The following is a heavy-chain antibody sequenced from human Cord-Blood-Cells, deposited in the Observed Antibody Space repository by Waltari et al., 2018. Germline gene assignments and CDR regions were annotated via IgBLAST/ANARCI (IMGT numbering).Heavy chain of an antibody. D-gene: IGHD6-19*01. V-gene: IGHV4-39*07. CDR3: ARRTYSSGWYDY. Sequence: QLQLQESGPGLVKPSETLSLTCTVSGGSISSSSSYWGWIRQPPGKGLEWIGSIYYSGSTYYNPSLKSRVTISVDTSKNQFSLKLSSVTAADTAVYYCARRTYSSGWYDYWGQGTLVIVSS. CDR1: GGSISSSSSY. J-gene: IGHJ4*02. CDR2: IYYSGST.